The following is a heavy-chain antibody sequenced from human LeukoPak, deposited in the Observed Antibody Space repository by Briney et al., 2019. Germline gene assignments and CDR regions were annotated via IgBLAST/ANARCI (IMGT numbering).Heavy chain of an antibody. D-gene: IGHD1-26*01. V-gene: IGHV3-30*18. CDR3: AKLVGATSLDAFDI. CDR1: GFTFSSYG. Sequence: GGSLRLSCAASGFTFSSYGMHWVRQAPGKGLEWVAVISYDGSNKYYADSVKGRFTISRDNSKNTLYLQMNSLRAEDTAVYYCAKLVGATSLDAFDIWGQGTRVTVSS. CDR2: ISYDGSNK. J-gene: IGHJ3*02.